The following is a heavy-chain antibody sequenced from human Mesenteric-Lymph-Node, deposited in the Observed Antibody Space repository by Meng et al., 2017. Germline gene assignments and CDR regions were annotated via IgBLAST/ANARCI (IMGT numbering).Heavy chain of an antibody. CDR3: ASQAYNDYYFDY. D-gene: IGHD4/OR15-4a*01. CDR2: ISYDGSNK. CDR1: GFTFSSYA. Sequence: GESLKISCAASGFTFSSYAMHWVRQAPGKGLEWVAVISYDGSNKYYADSVKGRFTISRDNSKNTLYLQMNSLRSDDTAVYYCASQAYNDYYFDYWGQGTLVTVSS. V-gene: IGHV3-30*01. J-gene: IGHJ4*02.